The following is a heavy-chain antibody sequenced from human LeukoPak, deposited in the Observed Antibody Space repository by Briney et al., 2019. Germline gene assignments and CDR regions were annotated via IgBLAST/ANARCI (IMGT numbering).Heavy chain of an antibody. CDR2: ISPSGSIS. CDR3: ARDLDWGAFDA. CDR1: GFTFSSYG. J-gene: IGHJ5*02. D-gene: IGHD3-9*01. Sequence: GGSLRLSCAASGFTFSSYGMTWVRQAPGKGLEWVSGISPSGSISYYADSVKGRFTISRDNSKNTVSLQMNSLRAEDTALYYCARDLDWGAFDAWGQGTLVTVSS. V-gene: IGHV3-23*01.